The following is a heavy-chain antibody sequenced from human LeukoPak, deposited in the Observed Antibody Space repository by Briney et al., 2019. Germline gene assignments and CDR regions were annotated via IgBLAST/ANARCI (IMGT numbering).Heavy chain of an antibody. Sequence: PSETLSLTCAVHGGSFSGYYWSWIRQPPGKGLEWIGEINHSGSTNYNPSLKSRVTISVDTSKNQFSLKLSSVTAADTAVYYCARASCSGGSCYGWFDPWGQGTLVTVSS. V-gene: IGHV4-34*01. CDR2: INHSGST. J-gene: IGHJ5*02. CDR1: GGSFSGYY. CDR3: ARASCSGGSCYGWFDP. D-gene: IGHD2-15*01.